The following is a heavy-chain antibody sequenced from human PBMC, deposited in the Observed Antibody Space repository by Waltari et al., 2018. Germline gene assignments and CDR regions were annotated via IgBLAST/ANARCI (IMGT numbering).Heavy chain of an antibody. J-gene: IGHJ4*02. CDR3: VRLMDG. CDR2: IDHSGTT. Sequence: QLQLQESGPGLVKPSEPLSLPCSVSGGSISGRSFWGGWFRQPRGKGLEWIGMIDHSGTTYYNPSLKSRLTISGDTSKNQFSLKLSFVTAADTAVYYCVRLMDGWGQGTLVTVSS. V-gene: IGHV4-39*01. D-gene: IGHD2-2*03. CDR1: GGSISGRSFW.